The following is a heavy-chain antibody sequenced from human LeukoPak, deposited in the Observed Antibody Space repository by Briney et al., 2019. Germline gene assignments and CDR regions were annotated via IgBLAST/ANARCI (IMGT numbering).Heavy chain of an antibody. CDR3: AKMEAWTTVTGSGVDY. D-gene: IGHD4-17*01. J-gene: IGHJ4*02. V-gene: IGHV3-23*01. Sequence: PGGSLRLSCAASGFTFSSYAMSWVRQAPGKGLEWVSGISGSGGSTYYADSVKGRFTISRDNSKNTLYLQMNGLRAEDTAVHYCAKMEAWTTVTGSGVDYWGQGTPVTVSS. CDR2: ISGSGGST. CDR1: GFTFSSYA.